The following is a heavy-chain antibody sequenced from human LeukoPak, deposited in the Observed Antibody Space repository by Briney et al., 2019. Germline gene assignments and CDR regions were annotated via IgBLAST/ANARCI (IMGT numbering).Heavy chain of an antibody. CDR2: ISGSGSGGST. D-gene: IGHD5-24*01. CDR1: GFTFSTYA. CDR3: AKSGYNRFDY. J-gene: IGHJ4*02. V-gene: IGHV3-23*01. Sequence: GGSLRLSCAASGFTFSTYAMTWVRQAPGKGLEWVSNISGSGSGGSTYYADSVKGRFTISRDNSKNTLYLQMNSLRAEDTAVYYCAKSGYNRFDYWGQGTLVTVSS.